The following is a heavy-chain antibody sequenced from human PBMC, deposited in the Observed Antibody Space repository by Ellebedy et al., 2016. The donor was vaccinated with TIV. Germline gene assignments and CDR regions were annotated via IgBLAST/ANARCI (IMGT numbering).Heavy chain of an antibody. Sequence: ASVKVSXXASGYTFTSYGISWVRQAPGQGLEWMGWISAYNGNTNYAQKLQGRVTMTTDTSTSTAYMELRSLRSDDTAVYYCARSSSSNLYYYWGQGTLGTVSS. J-gene: IGHJ4*02. CDR2: ISAYNGNT. CDR3: ARSSSSNLYYY. CDR1: GYTFTSYG. V-gene: IGHV1-18*01. D-gene: IGHD6-13*01.